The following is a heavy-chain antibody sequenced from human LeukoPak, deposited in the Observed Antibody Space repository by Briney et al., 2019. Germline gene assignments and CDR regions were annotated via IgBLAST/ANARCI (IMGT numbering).Heavy chain of an antibody. V-gene: IGHV1-46*01. D-gene: IGHD3-22*01. CDR2: INPSAGST. Sequence: ASVKVSCKASGYTFTSYYMHWVRRAPGQGLDWVGIINPSAGSTTYAQKFQGRVTMTRDTSTSTVYMELSSLRSEDTAVYYCARDMVGYWITTIDYWGQGTLATVSS. J-gene: IGHJ4*02. CDR1: GYTFTSYY. CDR3: ARDMVGYWITTIDY.